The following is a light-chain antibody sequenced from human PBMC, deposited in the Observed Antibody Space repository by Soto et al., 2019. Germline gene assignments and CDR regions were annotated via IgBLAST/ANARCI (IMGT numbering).Light chain of an antibody. CDR3: AAWDDSRNGLYV. CDR2: NDF. J-gene: IGLJ1*01. Sequence: QSVLTQPPSASGTPGQRVTISCSRSSANIGSLSVAWYQHLPGTAPKLLIYNDFQRPSGVPDRSSASKSGTSASLAISGLQSEDDGDYYCAAWDDSRNGLYVFGAGTKLTVL. CDR1: SANIGSLS. V-gene: IGLV1-44*01.